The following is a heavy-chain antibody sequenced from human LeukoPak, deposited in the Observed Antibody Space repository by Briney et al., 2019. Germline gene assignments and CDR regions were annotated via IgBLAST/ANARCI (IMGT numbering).Heavy chain of an antibody. D-gene: IGHD1-26*01. CDR2: IYYSGST. J-gene: IGHJ2*01. Sequence: KSSETLSLTCTVSGGSISSYYWSWIRQPPGKGLEWIGYIYYSGSTNYNPSLKSRVTISVDRSKNQFSLKLSSVTAADTAVYYCARSKWELDWYFDLWGRGTLVTVSS. CDR3: ARSKWELDWYFDL. CDR1: GGSISSYY. V-gene: IGHV4-59*08.